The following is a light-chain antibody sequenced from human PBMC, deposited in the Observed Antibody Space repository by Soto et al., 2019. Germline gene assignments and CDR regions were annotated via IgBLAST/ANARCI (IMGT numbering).Light chain of an antibody. Sequence: QSVLTQPPSASGTPGQRVTISCSGSSSNIGSNTVDWYQQLPGTAPKLLIHTNNQRPSGVPDRFSGSKSATSAPLAIRGLQSEDEADYYCAAWDDSLNGPVFGGGTKVTVL. CDR1: SSNIGSNT. CDR3: AAWDDSLNGPV. V-gene: IGLV1-44*01. CDR2: TNN. J-gene: IGLJ3*02.